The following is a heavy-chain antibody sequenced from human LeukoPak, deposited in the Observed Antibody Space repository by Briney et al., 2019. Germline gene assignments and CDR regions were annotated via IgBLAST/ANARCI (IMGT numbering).Heavy chain of an antibody. V-gene: IGHV1-69*13. CDR3: VRVQRSFTGSYLHFDH. J-gene: IGHJ4*02. D-gene: IGHD1-26*01. Sequence: PVASVKVSCKASGGTFSKYTISWVRQRPGQGLEWMGGITPLFGTANYAQKFQGRVTITADESASTAYMELSSLRSEDTAVYYCVRVQRSFTGSYLHFDHWGQGTLVTVSS. CDR1: GGTFSKYT. CDR2: ITPLFGTA.